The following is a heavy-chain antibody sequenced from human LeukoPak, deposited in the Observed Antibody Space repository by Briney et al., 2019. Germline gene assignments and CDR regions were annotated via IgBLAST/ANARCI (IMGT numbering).Heavy chain of an antibody. CDR2: ISTSGGNA. V-gene: IGHV3-23*01. CDR3: AKDRPPQYDSGTYSDY. CDR1: GFTLSSYA. Sequence: PGGSLRLSCAASGFTLSSYAMSWVRQAPGKGLEWVSGISTSGGNAHYADSVKGRFTISRDNSKNTLYLQMNSLRAEDTAVYYCAKDRPPQYDSGTYSDYWGQGTLVTVSS. J-gene: IGHJ4*02. D-gene: IGHD3-10*01.